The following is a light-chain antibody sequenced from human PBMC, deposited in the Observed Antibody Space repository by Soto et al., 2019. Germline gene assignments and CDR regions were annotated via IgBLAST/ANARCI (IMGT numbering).Light chain of an antibody. CDR3: QQYYSSPFT. V-gene: IGKV4-1*01. CDR2: WAS. CDR1: RSILSSSNNKNY. J-gene: IGKJ3*01. Sequence: DIVMTQSPDSLAVSLGERATINCKSSRSILSSSNNKNYLAWYQQKPGQPPRLLIYWASTRESGVPYRFSGSGSGTDFTLTISSLQAEDVAVYYCQQYYSSPFTFGPGTKVDIK.